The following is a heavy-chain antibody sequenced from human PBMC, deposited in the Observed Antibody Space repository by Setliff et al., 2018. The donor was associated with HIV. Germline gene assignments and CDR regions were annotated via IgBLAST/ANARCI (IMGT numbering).Heavy chain of an antibody. J-gene: IGHJ6*03. CDR2: IIPIFGTA. CDR1: GGTFSSYA. D-gene: IGHD3-3*01. CDR3: ASLGGYYPYYYYYMDV. V-gene: IGHV1-69*13. Sequence: SVKVSCKASGGTFSSYAISWVRQAPGQGLEWMGGIIPIFGTANYAQKFQGRVTITADESTSTAYMELSSLRSEDTAVYYCASLGGYYPYYYYYMDVWGKGTTVTVSS.